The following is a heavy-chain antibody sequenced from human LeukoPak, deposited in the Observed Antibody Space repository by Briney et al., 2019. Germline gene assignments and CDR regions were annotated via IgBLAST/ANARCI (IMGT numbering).Heavy chain of an antibody. CDR1: GGSISSGDYY. D-gene: IGHD3-22*01. CDR3: AKLDSSSSDAFDI. CDR2: IYYSGST. V-gene: IGHV4-30-4*08. J-gene: IGHJ3*02. Sequence: PSQTLSLTCTVSGGSISSGDYYWSWIRQPPGKGLEWIGYIYYSGSTYYNPSLKSRVTISVDTSKNQFSLKLSSVTAADTAVYYCAKLDSSSSDAFDIWGQGTMVTASS.